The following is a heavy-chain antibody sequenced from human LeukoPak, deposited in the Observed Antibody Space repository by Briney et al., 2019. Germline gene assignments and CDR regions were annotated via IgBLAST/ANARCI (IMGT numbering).Heavy chain of an antibody. CDR2: ISAYNGNT. CDR1: GYTFSTYW. CDR3: ARDQFPYYYYDSSGYDY. D-gene: IGHD3-22*01. V-gene: IGHV1-18*04. Sequence: GESLKISCEAFGYTFSTYWVGWVRQAPGQGLEWMGWISAYNGNTNYAQKVQGRVTMTTDTSTSTAYMDLRSLRSDDTAVYYCARDQFPYYYYDSSGYDYWGQGTLVTVSS. J-gene: IGHJ4*02.